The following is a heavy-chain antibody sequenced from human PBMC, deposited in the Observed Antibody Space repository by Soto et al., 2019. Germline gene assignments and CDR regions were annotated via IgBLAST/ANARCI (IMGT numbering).Heavy chain of an antibody. D-gene: IGHD6-13*01. Sequence: QVQLVESGGGVVQPGRSLRLSCAASGFTFSSYAMHWVRQAPGKGLEWVAVISYDGSNKYYADSVKGRFTISRDNSKNTLYLQMNSLRAEDTAVYYCARDLGYSSSWSPGYWGQGTLVTVSS. J-gene: IGHJ4*02. CDR2: ISYDGSNK. CDR3: ARDLGYSSSWSPGY. V-gene: IGHV3-30-3*01. CDR1: GFTFSSYA.